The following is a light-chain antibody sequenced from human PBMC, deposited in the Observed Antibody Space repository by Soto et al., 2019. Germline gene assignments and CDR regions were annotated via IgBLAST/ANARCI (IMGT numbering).Light chain of an antibody. Sequence: DLQMTQSPSARSGSVGDRVSITCRASQTSSSWLAWYQQKPGKDPKLLIYKASTLKSGVPSRFSGSGSGTEFNLTISRLQTDDFATYYCQHYNSYPEAFGQGTKVDIK. CDR2: KAS. J-gene: IGKJ1*01. V-gene: IGKV1-5*03. CDR1: QTSSSW. CDR3: QHYNSYPEA.